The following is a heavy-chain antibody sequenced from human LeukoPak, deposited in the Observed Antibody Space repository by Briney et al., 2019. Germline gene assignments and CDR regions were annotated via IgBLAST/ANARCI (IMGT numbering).Heavy chain of an antibody. CDR1: GGSFSGYY. CDR2: INHSGST. J-gene: IGHJ4*02. V-gene: IGHV4-34*01. CDR3: ARPPDLDSSAYFWFPK. Sequence: SETLSLTCAVYGGSFSGYYWSWIRQPPGKGLEWIGEINHSGSTNYNPSLKSRVTISVDTSKNQFSLKLSSVTAADTAVYYCARPPDLDSSAYFWFPKWGQGTLVTVSS. D-gene: IGHD3-22*01.